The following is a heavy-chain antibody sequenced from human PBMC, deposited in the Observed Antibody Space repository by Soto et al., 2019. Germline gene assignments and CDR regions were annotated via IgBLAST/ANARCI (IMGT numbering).Heavy chain of an antibody. D-gene: IGHD5-18*01. CDR2: ISGSGGST. V-gene: IGHV3-23*01. J-gene: IGHJ6*02. CDR3: ATSGYSYGQDYYGMDV. Sequence: EVQLLESGGGLVQPGGSLRLSCAASGFIFSSYAMSWVRQAPGKGLEWVSAISGSGGSTYYADSVKGRFTISRDNSKNTLYLQMNSLRAEDTAVYYCATSGYSYGQDYYGMDVWGQGTTVTVSS. CDR1: GFIFSSYA.